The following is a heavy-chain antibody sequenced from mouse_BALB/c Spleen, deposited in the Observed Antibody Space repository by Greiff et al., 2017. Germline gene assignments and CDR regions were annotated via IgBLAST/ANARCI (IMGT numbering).Heavy chain of an antibody. Sequence: EVQLQQSGGGLVQPGGSLKLSCAASGFAFSRYWMSWVRQPPGKGLEWIGEINPDSSTINYTPSLKDKFIISRDNAKIPLYLQMSKVRSEDTALYYSARITGTYFDYWGQGTTLTVSS. D-gene: IGHD3-1*01. CDR3: ARITGTYFDY. CDR1: GFAFSRYW. J-gene: IGHJ2*01. CDR2: INPDSSTI. V-gene: IGHV4-1*02.